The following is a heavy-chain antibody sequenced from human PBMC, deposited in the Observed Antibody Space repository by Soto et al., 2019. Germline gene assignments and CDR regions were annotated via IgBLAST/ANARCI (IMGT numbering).Heavy chain of an antibody. CDR3: ARGDSTDCSNGVCSFFCNHDMDV. V-gene: IGHV1-69*13. J-gene: IGHJ6*02. D-gene: IGHD2-8*01. Sequence: SVKVSCKASGGTFSSYAISWVRQAPGQGLEWMGGIIPIFGTANYAQKFQGRVTITADESTSTAYMELSRLTSDDTAIYYCARGDSTDCSNGVCSFFCNHDMDVWGQGTTVTVSS. CDR2: IIPIFGTA. CDR1: GGTFSSYA.